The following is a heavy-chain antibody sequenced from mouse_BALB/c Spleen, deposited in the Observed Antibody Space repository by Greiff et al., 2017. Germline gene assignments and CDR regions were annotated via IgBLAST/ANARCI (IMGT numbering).Heavy chain of an antibody. Sequence: EVMLVESGGGLVKPGGSLKLSCAASGFTFSDYYMYWVRQTPEKRLEWVATISDGGSYTYYPDSVKGRFTISRDNAKNNLYLQMSSLKSEDTAMYYCARAPRDYDGPYAMDYWGQGTSVTVSS. D-gene: IGHD2-4*01. J-gene: IGHJ4*01. V-gene: IGHV5-4*02. CDR2: ISDGGSYT. CDR3: ARAPRDYDGPYAMDY. CDR1: GFTFSDYY.